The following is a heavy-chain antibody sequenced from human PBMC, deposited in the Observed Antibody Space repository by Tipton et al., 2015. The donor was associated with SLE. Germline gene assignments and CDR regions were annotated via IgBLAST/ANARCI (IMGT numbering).Heavy chain of an antibody. CDR2: IYYSGST. V-gene: IGHV4-59*01. Sequence: TLSLTCTVSGGSISSYYWSWIRQPPGKGLEWIGYIYYSGSTNYNPSLKSRVTISVDTSKNQFSLKPSSVTAADTAVYYCASYGVALDYWGQGTLVTVSS. CDR3: ASYGVALDY. D-gene: IGHD3-3*01. CDR1: GGSISSYY. J-gene: IGHJ4*02.